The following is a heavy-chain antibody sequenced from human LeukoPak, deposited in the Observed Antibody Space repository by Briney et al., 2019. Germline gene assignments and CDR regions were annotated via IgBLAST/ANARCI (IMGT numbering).Heavy chain of an antibody. J-gene: IGHJ4*02. CDR2: IKQDGSEK. Sequence: GGSLRLSCAASGFTFGSYTMHWVRQAPGKGLEWVANIKQDGSEKYYVDSVKGRFTISRDNAKNSLYLQMNSLRAEDTAVYYCARDPGGYDYWGQGTLVTVSS. D-gene: IGHD1-14*01. CDR1: GFTFGSYT. CDR3: ARDPGGYDY. V-gene: IGHV3-7*01.